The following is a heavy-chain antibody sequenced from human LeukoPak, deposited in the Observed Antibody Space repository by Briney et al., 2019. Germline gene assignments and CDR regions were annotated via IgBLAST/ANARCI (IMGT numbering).Heavy chain of an antibody. CDR3: AKEDSRGYYFDY. CDR1: GFTFSSYA. CDR2: ISYDGSNK. V-gene: IGHV3-30-3*01. D-gene: IGHD1-26*01. Sequence: GGSLRLSCAASGFTFSSYAMHWVRQAPGKGLEWVAVISYDGSNKYYADSVKGRFTISRDNSKNTLYLQMNSLRAEDTAVYYCAKEDSRGYYFDYWGQGALVTVSS. J-gene: IGHJ4*02.